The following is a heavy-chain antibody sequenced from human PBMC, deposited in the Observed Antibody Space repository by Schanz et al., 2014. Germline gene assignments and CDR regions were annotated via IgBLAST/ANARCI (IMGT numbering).Heavy chain of an antibody. D-gene: IGHD2-2*01. CDR2: INPNSGGT. CDR1: GYSFTEYF. J-gene: IGHJ6*02. Sequence: QVQLVQSGPAVKKPGASMKVSCLASGYSFTEYFLHWVRQAPGQGLEWMGWINPNSGGTSYARKFQGRVTMTRDTAISTAYMELSRLRSDDTAIYYCTRSYCSSTSCFDDIYYYFGLDVWAQGTTVTVSS. CDR3: TRSYCSSTSCFDDIYYYFGLDV. V-gene: IGHV1-2*02.